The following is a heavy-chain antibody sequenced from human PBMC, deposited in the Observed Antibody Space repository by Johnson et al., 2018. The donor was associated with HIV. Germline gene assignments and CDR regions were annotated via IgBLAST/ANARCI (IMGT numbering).Heavy chain of an antibody. V-gene: IGHV3-23*01. J-gene: IGHJ3*02. D-gene: IGHD6-6*01. CDR3: ARDQEHSSSYAFDI. CDR2: ISGSSGSTI. CDR1: GFTFSSYA. Sequence: VQLLESGGGVVQPGRSLRLSCAASGFTFSSYAMSWVRQAPGKGLEWVSAISGSSGSTIYYADSVKGRFTISRDNAKNSLYLQMNSLRAEDTAVYYCARDQEHSSSYAFDIWGQGTMVTVSS.